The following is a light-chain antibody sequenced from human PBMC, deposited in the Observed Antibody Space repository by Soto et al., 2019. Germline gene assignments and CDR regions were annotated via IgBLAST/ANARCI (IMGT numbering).Light chain of an antibody. Sequence: DIQLTQSPTSLSASVGDRVTIICRASQSVSLYLTWFQQKPGEAPNLLISAASRLHRGVPSRFSGSGSGTEFTLTISSLQPEDFATYYCQQSYSAPRAFGPGTKVEI. J-gene: IGKJ3*01. V-gene: IGKV1-39*01. CDR1: QSVSLY. CDR3: QQSYSAPRA. CDR2: AAS.